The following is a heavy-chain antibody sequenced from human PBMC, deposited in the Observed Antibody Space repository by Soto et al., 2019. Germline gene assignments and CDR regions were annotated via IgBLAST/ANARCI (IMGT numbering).Heavy chain of an antibody. CDR1: GYTFTSYG. D-gene: IGHD3-10*01. CDR3: ARQGTIWFGELRTNDN. V-gene: IGHV1-18*01. J-gene: IGHJ4*02. CDR2: ISAYNGNT. Sequence: QVQLVQSGAEVKKPGASVKVSCKASGYTFTSYGISWVRQAPGQGLEWMGWISAYNGNTNYAQKLQGRVNMNKDTSTSTAYMELRSRRSDDTAVYYCARQGTIWFGELRTNDNWGQGTLVTVSS.